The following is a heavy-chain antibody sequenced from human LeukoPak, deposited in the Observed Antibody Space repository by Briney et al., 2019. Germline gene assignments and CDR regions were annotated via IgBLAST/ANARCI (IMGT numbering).Heavy chain of an antibody. CDR1: GFTFSTYA. D-gene: IGHD4-23*01. V-gene: IGHV3-74*01. CDR2: IYSDESST. J-gene: IGHJ6*02. Sequence: TGGSLRLSCAASGFTFSTYAMSWVRQAPGKGLVWVSHIYSDESSTSYADSVKGRFTISRDNTKNTLYLQMNSLRGEDTAVYYCARDRSRWSITPGADVWGQGTTVTVSS. CDR3: ARDRSRWSITPGADV.